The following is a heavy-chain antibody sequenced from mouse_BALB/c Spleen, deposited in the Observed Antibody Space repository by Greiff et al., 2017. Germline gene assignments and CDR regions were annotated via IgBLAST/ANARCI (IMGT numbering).Heavy chain of an antibody. J-gene: IGHJ4*01. CDR1: GYTFSSYW. Sequence: QVQLKQSGAELMKPGASVKISCKATGYTFSSYWIEWVKQRPGHGLEWIGEILPGSGSTNYNEKFKGKATFTADTSSNTAYMQLSSLTSEDSAVYYCARGDSSGYVDAMDYWGQGTSVTVSS. D-gene: IGHD3-2*01. CDR2: ILPGSGST. V-gene: IGHV1-9*01. CDR3: ARGDSSGYVDAMDY.